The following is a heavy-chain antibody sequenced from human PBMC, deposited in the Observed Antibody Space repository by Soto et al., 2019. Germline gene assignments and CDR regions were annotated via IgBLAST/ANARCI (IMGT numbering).Heavy chain of an antibody. D-gene: IGHD3-10*01. CDR1: GGSISSYY. CDR2: IYYSGST. Sequence: QVQLQESGPGLVKPSETLSLTCTVSGGSISSYYGSWIRQPPGKGLEWIGFIYYSGSTKYNPSLKSRVTISVDTSQNQLSLKLSSVTAADTAVYYCARESAGSGKNNWFDPWGQGTLVTVSS. J-gene: IGHJ5*02. V-gene: IGHV4-59*01. CDR3: ARESAGSGKNNWFDP.